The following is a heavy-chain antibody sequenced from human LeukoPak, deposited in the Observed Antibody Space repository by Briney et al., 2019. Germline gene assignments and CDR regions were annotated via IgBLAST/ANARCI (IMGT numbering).Heavy chain of an antibody. Sequence: GASVKVSCKAFGHTLKDLSIHWVRQAPGKGLEWLGGFDPEDDERMYAPKFQGRVTVTEDNSIDTAYMELTSLSSDDTGVYYCSTETAGKYWGQGTLVTVSS. J-gene: IGHJ4*02. V-gene: IGHV1-24*01. CDR3: STETAGKY. CDR2: FDPEDDER. CDR1: GHTLKDLS.